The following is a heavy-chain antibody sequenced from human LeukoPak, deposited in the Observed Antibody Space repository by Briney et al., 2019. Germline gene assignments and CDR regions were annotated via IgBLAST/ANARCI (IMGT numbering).Heavy chain of an antibody. D-gene: IGHD3-22*01. CDR2: ITGSGANT. CDR3: YYYDSSGFYPQTKIDY. Sequence: HPGGSLRLSCAASGFTLSSYAMSWVRQAPGKGLEWVSGITGSGANTYYADSVKGRFTISRDNSKNTLYLRMNSLRAEDTAVYYCYYYDSSGFYPQTKIDYWGQGTLVTVSS. V-gene: IGHV3-23*01. CDR1: GFTLSSYA. J-gene: IGHJ4*02.